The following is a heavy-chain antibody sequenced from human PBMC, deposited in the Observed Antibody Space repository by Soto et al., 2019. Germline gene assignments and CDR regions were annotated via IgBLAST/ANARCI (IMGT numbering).Heavy chain of an antibody. D-gene: IGHD2-15*01. Sequence: GESLKISCAASGFTFSSYAMSWVRQAPGKGLEWVSAISGSGGSTYYADSVKGRFTISRDNSKNTLYLQMNSLRAEDTAVYYCAKDQDIVVVVAEFDYWGQGTLVTVSS. V-gene: IGHV3-23*01. J-gene: IGHJ4*02. CDR3: AKDQDIVVVVAEFDY. CDR1: GFTFSSYA. CDR2: ISGSGGST.